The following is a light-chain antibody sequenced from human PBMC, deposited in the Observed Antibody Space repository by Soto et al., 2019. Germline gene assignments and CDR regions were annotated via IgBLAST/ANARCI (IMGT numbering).Light chain of an antibody. CDR2: AAS. J-gene: IGKJ4*01. CDR1: QDISNS. V-gene: IGKV1-27*01. CDR3: QKYNSAPLT. Sequence: DIQMTQSPSSLSASEGDRVTITCRASQDISNSLAWYQQKPGKAPKLLIYAASTLQSGVPSRFSGSGSGTDFTLTISSLQPEDVANYYCQKYNSAPLTFGGGTKVEIK.